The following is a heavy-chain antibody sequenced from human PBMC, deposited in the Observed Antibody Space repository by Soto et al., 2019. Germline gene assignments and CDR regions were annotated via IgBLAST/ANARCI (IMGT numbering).Heavy chain of an antibody. D-gene: IGHD2-15*01. CDR2: IIPIFGTA. CDR3: ATREYGGKKYYYCGMDV. CDR1: GVTFSSYA. V-gene: IGHV1-69*06. Sequence: QVQLVQSGAEVKKPGSSVKVSCTASGVTFSSYAISWVRQAPGQGLEWMGGIIPIFGTANYAQKFQGRVTITADKSKSTAYMELSSLRSEDTAVYYCATREYGGKKYYYCGMDVWGQGTTVTGSS. J-gene: IGHJ6*02.